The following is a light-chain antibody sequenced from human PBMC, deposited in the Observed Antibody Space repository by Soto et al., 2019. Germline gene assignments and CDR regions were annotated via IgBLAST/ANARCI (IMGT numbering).Light chain of an antibody. CDR1: QSISSY. J-gene: IGKJ3*01. V-gene: IGKV1-39*01. Sequence: DIQMTQSPSSLSASVGERVTITYRASQSISSYLNWYQQKPGKAPKLLIYAASSLQSGVPSRFSGSGSGTDFTLTIRSLQPEDFATYYCQQSYSTPRFTFGPGTKVDIK. CDR2: AAS. CDR3: QQSYSTPRFT.